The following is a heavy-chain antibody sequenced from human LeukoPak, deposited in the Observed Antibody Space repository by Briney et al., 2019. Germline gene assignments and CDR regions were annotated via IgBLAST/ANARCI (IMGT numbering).Heavy chain of an antibody. J-gene: IGHJ2*01. V-gene: IGHV4-59*01. D-gene: IGHD3-10*01. CDR3: AKGFYGSRYWYFDR. Sequence: ASETLSLTCNVSGGSIRGYYCSWIRQPPGKGLEWIGYIYSSGSTNYNPSLKSRVTMSVDTSKNQFSLKVSSVTAADTAVYYCAKGFYGSRYWYFDRWGRGTLVTVSS. CDR1: GGSIRGYY. CDR2: IYSSGST.